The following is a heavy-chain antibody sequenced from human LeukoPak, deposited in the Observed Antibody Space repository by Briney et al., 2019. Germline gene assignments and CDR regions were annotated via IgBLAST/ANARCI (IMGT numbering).Heavy chain of an antibody. J-gene: IGHJ4*02. D-gene: IGHD1-1*01. CDR2: IYYSGST. Sequence: SETLSLTCTVSGGSITNYYWSWIRQPPGKGLEWIGYIYYSGSTNYNPSLKRRVTLSVDTSRNQFSLSLRSMTAADTAVYYCARTEPSGTTSHWGQGTLVTVSS. CDR1: GGSITNYY. V-gene: IGHV4-59*01. CDR3: ARTEPSGTTSH.